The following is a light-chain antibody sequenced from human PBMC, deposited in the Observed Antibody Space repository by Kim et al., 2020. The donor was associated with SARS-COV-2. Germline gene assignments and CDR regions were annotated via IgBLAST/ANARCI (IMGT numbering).Light chain of an antibody. V-gene: IGLV2-8*01. CDR3: SSYAGSKNYV. CDR1: SNDVGYYNF. J-gene: IGLJ1*01. CDR2: DVS. Sequence: GQSVTISCTVTSNDVGYYNFVAWYQQHPGKAPKLMIYDVSKRPSGVPDRFSGSKSGNTASLTVSGLQAEDEADYYCSSYAGSKNYVFGTGTKVTVL.